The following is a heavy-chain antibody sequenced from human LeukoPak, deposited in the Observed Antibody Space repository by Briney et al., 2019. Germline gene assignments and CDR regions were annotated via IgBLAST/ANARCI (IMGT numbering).Heavy chain of an antibody. V-gene: IGHV3-30*02. D-gene: IGHD3-22*01. CDR3: AKDGTSSSEVVIPHNWFDP. Sequence: GGSLRLSCAASGFTFSSYGMHWVRQAPGKGLEWVAFIRYDGSNKYYADSVKGRFTISRDNSKNTLYLQMNSLRAEDTAVYYCAKDGTSSSEVVIPHNWFDPWGQGTLVTVSS. CDR1: GFTFSSYG. CDR2: IRYDGSNK. J-gene: IGHJ5*02.